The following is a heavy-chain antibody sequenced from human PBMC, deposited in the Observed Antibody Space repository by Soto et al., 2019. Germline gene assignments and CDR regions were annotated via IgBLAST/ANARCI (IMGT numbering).Heavy chain of an antibody. J-gene: IGHJ4*02. Sequence: EVQLLESGGGLVQPGGSLRLSCAASGFTFSSYAMSWVRQAPGKGLEWVSAISGGGGSTYYADSVKGRFTISRDNSKNTLYLQMNGLRAGGTAVDYCWKDCRGWDLPADYWGQGALVTVSS. CDR3: WKDCRGWDLPADY. CDR1: GFTFSSYA. D-gene: IGHD1-26*01. V-gene: IGHV3-23*01. CDR2: ISGGGGST.